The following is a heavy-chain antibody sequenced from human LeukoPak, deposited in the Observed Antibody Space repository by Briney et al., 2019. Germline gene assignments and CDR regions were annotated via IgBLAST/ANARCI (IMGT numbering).Heavy chain of an antibody. CDR2: ISSNGYYV. CDR3: AREARYCESSSCDYFDS. D-gene: IGHD2/OR15-2a*01. J-gene: IGHJ4*02. CDR1: GFTFSRYT. V-gene: IGHV3-21*01. Sequence: GGSLRLSCAPSGFTFSRYTMNWVRQAPGKGLEWVSSISSNGYYVCQADSVKGRFTISRDNAKTSLYLQMNSLRAEDTAVYYCAREARYCESSSCDYFDSWGQGTLVTVSS.